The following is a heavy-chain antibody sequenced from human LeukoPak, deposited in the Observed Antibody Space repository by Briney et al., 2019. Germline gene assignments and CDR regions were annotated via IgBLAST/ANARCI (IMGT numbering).Heavy chain of an antibody. CDR1: GFTFSNYA. CDR3: ARETGSYDAFDI. D-gene: IGHD3-9*01. CDR2: IRFDGSNQ. V-gene: IGHV3-30*02. Sequence: GGSLRLSCAASGFTFSNYAMHWVRQAPGKGLEWVSFIRFDGSNQYYADSVKGRFTISRDNSKNTLYLQMNSLRAEDTAVYYCARETGSYDAFDIWGQGTMVTVSS. J-gene: IGHJ3*02.